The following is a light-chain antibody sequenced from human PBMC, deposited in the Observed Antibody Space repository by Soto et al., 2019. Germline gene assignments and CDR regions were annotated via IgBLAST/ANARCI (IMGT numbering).Light chain of an antibody. CDR2: LGA. J-gene: IGKJ1*01. V-gene: IGKV2-28*01. Sequence: IVMHQSPLSLPVTPGEPASISCRASQSLLHSNGYTYLVWYLPKPGQSPQLLIYLGANRASGVPDRFSGSGAGTDFTLRISRVEAEDVGVYYCMQALQTPRTCGQGTKVEIK. CDR1: QSLLHSNGYTY. CDR3: MQALQTPRT.